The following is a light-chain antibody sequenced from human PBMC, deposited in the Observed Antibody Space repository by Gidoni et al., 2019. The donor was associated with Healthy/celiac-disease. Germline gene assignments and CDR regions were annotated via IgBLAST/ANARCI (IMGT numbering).Light chain of an antibody. CDR3: QQSYSTPWT. V-gene: IGKV1-39*01. CDR1: QSISSY. Sequence: DIQMTPSPSSLSASVGDRVTITCRARQSISSYLNWYQQKPGKAPKLLIYAASSLQSGVPSRFSGSGSGTDLTLTISSLQPEDFATYYCQQSYSTPWTFGQGTKVEIK. J-gene: IGKJ1*01. CDR2: AAS.